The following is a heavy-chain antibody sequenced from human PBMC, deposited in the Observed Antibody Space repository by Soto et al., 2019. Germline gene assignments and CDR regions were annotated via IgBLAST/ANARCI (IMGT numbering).Heavy chain of an antibody. D-gene: IGHD5-12*01. CDR2: INSDGSST. CDR3: ARDRWLRHDFDY. J-gene: IGHJ4*02. Sequence: EVQLVESGGGLVQPGGSLRLSCAASGFTFSSYWRHGVRQAPGRGLGGVARINSDGSSTSYADSVKGRFTISRDNAKNTLYLQMNSLRAEDTAVYYCARDRWLRHDFDYWGQGTLVTVSS. CDR1: GFTFSSYW. V-gene: IGHV3-74*01.